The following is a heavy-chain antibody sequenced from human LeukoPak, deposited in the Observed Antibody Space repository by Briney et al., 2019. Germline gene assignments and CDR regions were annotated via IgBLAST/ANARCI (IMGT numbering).Heavy chain of an antibody. CDR2: IYYSGST. V-gene: IGHV4-39*01. D-gene: IGHD6-19*01. Sequence: SETLSLTCTVSGGSISSSSYYWGWIRQPPGKGLEWIGSIYYSGSTYYNPSLKSRVTISVDTSKNQFSLKLSSVTAADTAVYYCARHGVPTAVAATGYFDYWGHGTLVTVSS. CDR1: GGSISSSSYY. J-gene: IGHJ4*01. CDR3: ARHGVPTAVAATGYFDY.